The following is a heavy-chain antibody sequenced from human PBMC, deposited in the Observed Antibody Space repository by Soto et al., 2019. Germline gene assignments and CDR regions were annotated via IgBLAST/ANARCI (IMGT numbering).Heavy chain of an antibody. CDR3: AKTSGSWYYFDY. J-gene: IGHJ4*02. CDR1: GFTFSSYG. D-gene: IGHD6-13*01. CDR2: ISYDGSNK. Sequence: QVQLVESGGGVVQPGRSLRLSCAASGFTFSSYGMHWVRQAPGKGLEWVAVISYDGSNKYYADSVKGRFTISRDNSKNTLYLQMNSLRAEDTAVYYCAKTSGSWYYFDYWGQGTLVTVSS. V-gene: IGHV3-30*18.